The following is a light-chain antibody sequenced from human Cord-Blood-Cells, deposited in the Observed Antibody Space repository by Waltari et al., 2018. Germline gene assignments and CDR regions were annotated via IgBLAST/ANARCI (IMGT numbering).Light chain of an antibody. CDR2: DAS. CDR1: QDISNY. J-gene: IGKJ3*01. V-gene: IGKV1-33*01. Sequence: DIQMTQSPSSLSASVGDRVTITCQASQDISNYLNWYQQKPGKAPKLLIYDASNLETGVPSRFSGSGSGTDFTFNISSLQPEDIATYYCQQYDNLITFGPGTKVDIK. CDR3: QQYDNLIT.